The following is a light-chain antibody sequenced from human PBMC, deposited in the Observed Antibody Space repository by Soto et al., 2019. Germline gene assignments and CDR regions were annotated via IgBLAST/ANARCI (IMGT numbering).Light chain of an antibody. Sequence: DIQMTQSPASLSASIGDRVIITCRASQSISNYLNWYQHKPGRAPKFLIYAASSLQSGVPSRFSGSGSGTDFTLTISSLQPDDFATYYCQQYNSYSPEVFGPGTKVDIK. CDR2: AAS. J-gene: IGKJ3*01. V-gene: IGKV1-16*01. CDR1: QSISNY. CDR3: QQYNSYSPEV.